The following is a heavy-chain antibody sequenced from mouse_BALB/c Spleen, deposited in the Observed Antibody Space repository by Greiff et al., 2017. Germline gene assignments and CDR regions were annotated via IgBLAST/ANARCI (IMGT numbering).Heavy chain of an antibody. J-gene: IGHJ4*01. CDR2: ISSGGST. CDR3: ARVYYRSMDD. V-gene: IGHV5-6-5*01. CDR1: GFTFSSYA. D-gene: IGHD2-14*01. Sequence: EVKVVESGGGLVKPGGSLKLSCAASGFTFSSYAMSWVRQTPEKRLEWVASISSGGSTYYPDSVKGRFTISRDNARNILYLQMSSLRSEDTAMYYCARVYYRSMDDWGQGTSVTVSS.